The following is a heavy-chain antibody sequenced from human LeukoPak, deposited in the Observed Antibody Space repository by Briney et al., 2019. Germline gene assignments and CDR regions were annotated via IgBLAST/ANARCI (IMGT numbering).Heavy chain of an antibody. Sequence: GGSLRLSCAASGFTFSDYYMSWIRQAPGKGLEWVSYISSSGSTTSHADSVKGRSTISRDNAKNALYLQMNSLRAGDTAVYFCARGSYSYYYGMDVWGQGTTVTVSS. CDR1: GFTFSDYY. CDR2: ISSSGSTT. CDR3: ARGSYSYYYGMDV. V-gene: IGHV3-11*01. J-gene: IGHJ6*02.